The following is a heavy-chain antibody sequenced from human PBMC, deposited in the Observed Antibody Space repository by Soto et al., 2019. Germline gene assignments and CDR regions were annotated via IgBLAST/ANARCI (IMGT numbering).Heavy chain of an antibody. Sequence: DVQLVESGGGLVQPGGSLRLSCAASGFTFTNYWMHWVRQGPEKGLVWVSRIDNDGIYTSYADSVKGRFTISRDNAKNTLYLERNNLRAEDTAVYYCGSGLEYWGQGSRVTVSS. D-gene: IGHD3-3*01. CDR2: IDNDGIYT. V-gene: IGHV3-74*01. J-gene: IGHJ4*02. CDR1: GFTFTNYW. CDR3: GSGLEY.